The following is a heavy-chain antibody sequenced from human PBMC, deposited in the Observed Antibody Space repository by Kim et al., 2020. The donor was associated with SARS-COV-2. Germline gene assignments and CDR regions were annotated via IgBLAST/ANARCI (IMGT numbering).Heavy chain of an antibody. V-gene: IGHV3-23*01. Sequence: GGSLRLSCAASGFTFSSYAMSWVRQAPGKGLEWVSAISGSGGSTYYADSVKGRFTISRDNSKNTLYLQMNSLRAEDTAVYYCAKEYFDFWSGHYYYGMDVWGQGTTVTFSS. CDR2: ISGSGGST. CDR3: AKEYFDFWSGHYYYGMDV. D-gene: IGHD3-3*01. J-gene: IGHJ6*02. CDR1: GFTFSSYA.